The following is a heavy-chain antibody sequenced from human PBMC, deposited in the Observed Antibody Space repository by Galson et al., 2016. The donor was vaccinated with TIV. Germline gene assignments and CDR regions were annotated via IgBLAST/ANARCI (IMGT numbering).Heavy chain of an antibody. J-gene: IGHJ5*02. V-gene: IGHV4-59*01. CDR2: IYQSGST. CDR3: ARDKSRRGCFDP. CDR1: GDSINNYF. Sequence: SETLSLTCTVSGDSINNYFWNWFRQSPGKGLVWIGDIYQSGSTNYNPSLKSRVTISIDTSKRQFSLKLYSVTAADTAVYYCARDKSRRGCFDPWGQGSLVTVSS.